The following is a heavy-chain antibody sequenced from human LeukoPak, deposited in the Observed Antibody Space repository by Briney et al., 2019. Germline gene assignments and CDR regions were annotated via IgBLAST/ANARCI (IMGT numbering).Heavy chain of an antibody. CDR2: IHTSGST. CDR3: ARIYDFWSAYQYYFDY. J-gene: IGHJ4*02. Sequence: SETLSLTCTASGGSISSYYWTWIRQPAGKGLEWIGRIHTSGSTNYNPSLKSRVTMSVDTSKNQFSLRLSSVTAADTAVYYCARIYDFWSAYQYYFDYWGQGTLVTVSS. V-gene: IGHV4-4*07. CDR1: GGSISSYY. D-gene: IGHD3-3*01.